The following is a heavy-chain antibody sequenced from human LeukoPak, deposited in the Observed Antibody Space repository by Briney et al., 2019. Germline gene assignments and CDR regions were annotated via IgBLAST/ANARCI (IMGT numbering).Heavy chain of an antibody. V-gene: IGHV3-7*02. J-gene: IGHJ4*02. CDR2: IKEDGSEK. CDR3: ARLNLGYGYFLEATKRDY. D-gene: IGHD5-18*01. CDR1: GFTFSNYW. Sequence: PGGSLRLSCAACGFTFSNYWLSWVRQAPGKGLEWVASIKEDGSEKYYVDSVKGRFTISRDNSKNTLDLQMNSLRAEDTAVYYCARLNLGYGYFLEATKRDYWGQGTLVTVSS.